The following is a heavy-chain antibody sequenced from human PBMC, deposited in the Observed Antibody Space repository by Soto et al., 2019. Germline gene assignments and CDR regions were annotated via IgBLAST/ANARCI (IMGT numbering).Heavy chain of an antibody. J-gene: IGHJ6*02. CDR3: AIGSPKPGTLTTSGYYQDRIAV. CDR1: GDRVSSNSAA. D-gene: IGHD4-4*01. CDR2: TYYRSKWYN. V-gene: IGHV6-1*01. Sequence: SQTHSLTCATSGDRVSSNSAAWNWIWQSPSKGLEWLGRTYYRSKWYNDYAVSVKSRITINPDTSKNQFSLQLKSVNPEDTAVYYCAIGSPKPGTLTTSGYYQDRIAVSGQGSTDTVSS.